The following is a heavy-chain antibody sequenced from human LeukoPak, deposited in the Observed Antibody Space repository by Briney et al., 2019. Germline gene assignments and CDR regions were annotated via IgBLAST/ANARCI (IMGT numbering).Heavy chain of an antibody. V-gene: IGHV3-21*01. CDR1: GFTFSSYS. CDR3: ARERVSYSSGKYAFDI. D-gene: IGHD6-19*01. CDR2: ISSSSSYI. Sequence: GGSLRLSCAASGFTFSSYSMNWVRQAPGKGLEWVSSISSSSSYIYYADSVKGRFTISRDNAKNSLYLQMNSLRAEDTAVYYCARERVSYSSGKYAFDIWGQGTMVTVSS. J-gene: IGHJ3*02.